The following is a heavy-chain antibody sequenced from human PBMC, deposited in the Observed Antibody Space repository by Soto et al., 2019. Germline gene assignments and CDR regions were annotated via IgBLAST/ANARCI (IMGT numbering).Heavy chain of an antibody. CDR3: ATDLGTTTGMDV. CDR2: IIPIFGTA. CDR1: GGTFSSYA. J-gene: IGHJ6*02. V-gene: IGHV1-69*13. D-gene: IGHD4-4*01. Sequence: SVKVSCKASGGTFSSYAISWVRQAPGQGLEWMGGIIPIFGTANYAQKFQGRVTITADESTSTAYMELRSLRSGDTAVYYCATDLGTTTGMDVWGQGTTVTVSS.